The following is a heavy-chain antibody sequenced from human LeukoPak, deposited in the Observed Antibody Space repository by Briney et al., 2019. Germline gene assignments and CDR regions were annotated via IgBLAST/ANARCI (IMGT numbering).Heavy chain of an antibody. V-gene: IGHV4-34*01. Sequence: SETLSLTCAVYGGSFSGYYWSWIRQPPGKGLEWIGEITHSGSTNYNPSLKSRVTISVDTSKNQFSLKLSSVTAADTAVYYCARLDRVAAADAFDIWGQGTMVTVSS. D-gene: IGHD2-15*01. CDR3: ARLDRVAAADAFDI. J-gene: IGHJ3*02. CDR1: GGSFSGYY. CDR2: ITHSGST.